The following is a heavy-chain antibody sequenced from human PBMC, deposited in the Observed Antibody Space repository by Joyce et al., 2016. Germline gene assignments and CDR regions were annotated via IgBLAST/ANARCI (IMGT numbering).Heavy chain of an antibody. CDR1: GFTFSKYG. CDR2: IAYDGDNK. J-gene: IGHJ6*02. V-gene: IGHV3-30*18. CDR3: VKDNGDAGYYFHGLDV. D-gene: IGHD4-17*01. Sequence: QAHLVESGGGVVQPGRSLRLSCVASGFTFSKYGMHWVSQAPGKGLEWVAVIAYDGDNKYYLASVKGRFTISRDNSNSTLYLQLNSLTTEDTGVYFCVKDNGDAGYYFHGLDVWGRGTTVAVPS.